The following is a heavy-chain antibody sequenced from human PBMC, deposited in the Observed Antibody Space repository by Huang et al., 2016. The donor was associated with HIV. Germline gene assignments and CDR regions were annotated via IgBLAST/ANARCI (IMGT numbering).Heavy chain of an antibody. Sequence: QLQLQESGPGQVKPSETLSLTCTVSGDFISSTNYYWGWIRQSPGKGLEWVGSVYQSWSTNYNPSLKSRVTLSVDMSRNQFALRLNSVTAADTAVYYCASQHIGAAATWFWGRGTQVAVSS. CDR2: VYQSWST. D-gene: IGHD6-13*01. CDR3: ASQHIGAAATWF. V-gene: IGHV4-39*01. J-gene: IGHJ4*02. CDR1: GDFISSTNYY.